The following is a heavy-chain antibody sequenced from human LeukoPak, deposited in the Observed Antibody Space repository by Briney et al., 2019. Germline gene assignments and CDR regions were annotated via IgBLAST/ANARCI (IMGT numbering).Heavy chain of an antibody. V-gene: IGHV1-18*01. CDR3: ASHGDVDAFDI. CDR1: GYTFTTYG. D-gene: IGHD4-17*01. Sequence: ASVKVSCKASGYTFTTYGISWVRQAPGQGLEWMGWISAYNGNTNYAQKLQGRVTMTTDTSTSTAYTELRSLRSDDTAVYYCASHGDVDAFDIWGQGTVVTVSS. J-gene: IGHJ3*02. CDR2: ISAYNGNT.